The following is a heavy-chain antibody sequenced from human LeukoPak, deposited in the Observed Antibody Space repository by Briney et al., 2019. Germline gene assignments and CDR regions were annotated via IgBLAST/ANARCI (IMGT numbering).Heavy chain of an antibody. CDR1: GYSFSSYW. J-gene: IGHJ4*02. CDR2: ICPGDSDT. CDR3: ARLNRINYYDSSGYHQYYFDY. Sequence: GESLKISCKGSGYSFSSYWIGWVRQMPGKGLEWMGIICPGDSDTRYSPSFQGQVTISADKSISTAYLQWSSLKASDTAMYYCARLNRINYYDSSGYHQYYFDYWGQGTLVTVSS. D-gene: IGHD3-22*01. V-gene: IGHV5-51*01.